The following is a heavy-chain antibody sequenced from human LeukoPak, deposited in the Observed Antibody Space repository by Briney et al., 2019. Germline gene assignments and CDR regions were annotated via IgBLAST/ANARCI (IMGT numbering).Heavy chain of an antibody. D-gene: IGHD6-13*01. V-gene: IGHV3-23*01. Sequence: GGSLRLSCAASGFTFSNYAMSWVRQAPGQGLEWVSGISASGGGTYYADSVKGRFTISRDNSKNTLYLQMNSLRAEDTAVYYCAELQRIAAAGEDWFDPWGQGTLVTVSS. J-gene: IGHJ5*02. CDR2: ISASGGGT. CDR3: AELQRIAAAGEDWFDP. CDR1: GFTFSNYA.